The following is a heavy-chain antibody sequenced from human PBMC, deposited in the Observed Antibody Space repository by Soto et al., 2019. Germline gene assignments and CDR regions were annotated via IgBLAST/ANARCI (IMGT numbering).Heavy chain of an antibody. D-gene: IGHD3-10*01. CDR3: ARETVSYHSPGNWYFDL. V-gene: IGHV3-53*02. J-gene: IGHJ2*01. CDR1: GFTVSSNY. CDR2: IYSGGST. Sequence: EVQLVETGGGLIQPGGSLRLSCAASGFTVSSNYMSWVRQAPGKGLEWVSVIYSGGSTYYADSVKGRFTISRDNSKNTLYLQMNSLRAEDTAVYYCARETVSYHSPGNWYFDLWGRGTLVTVSS.